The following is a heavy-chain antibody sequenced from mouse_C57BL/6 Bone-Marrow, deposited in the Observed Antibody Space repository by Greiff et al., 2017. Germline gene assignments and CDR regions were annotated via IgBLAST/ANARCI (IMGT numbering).Heavy chain of an antibody. CDR2: IYPRYGST. CDR1: GYTFTSYD. Sequence: VQLVESGPELVKPGASVKLSCKASGYTFTSYDINWVKQRPGQGLEWIGWIYPRYGSTKYNEKFKGKATLTVDTSSSTAYMELHSLISEDSAVYFCASFITTVVAKGFDYWGQGTTLTVSS. V-gene: IGHV1-85*01. J-gene: IGHJ2*01. D-gene: IGHD1-1*01. CDR3: ASFITTVVAKGFDY.